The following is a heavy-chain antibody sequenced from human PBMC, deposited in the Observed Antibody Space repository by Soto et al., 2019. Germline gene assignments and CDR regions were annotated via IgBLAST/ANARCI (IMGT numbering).Heavy chain of an antibody. CDR2: IVVGSGNT. J-gene: IGHJ4*02. Sequence: SVKVSCKASGFTFTSSAVQWVRQARGQRLEWIGWIVVGSGNTNYAQKFQERVTITRDMSTSTAYMELNSLRAEDTAVYYCARSPYYYDSSVYYSYWGQGTLVTVSS. CDR3: ARSPYYYDSSVYYSY. D-gene: IGHD3-22*01. CDR1: GFTFTSSA. V-gene: IGHV1-58*01.